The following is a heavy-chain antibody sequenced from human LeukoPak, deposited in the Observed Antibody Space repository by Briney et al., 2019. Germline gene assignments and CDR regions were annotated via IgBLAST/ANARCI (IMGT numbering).Heavy chain of an antibody. CDR3: ARDSRGGSWETGYYFDY. D-gene: IGHD6-13*01. J-gene: IGHJ4*02. CDR1: GFTFSDYY. Sequence: GGSLRLSCAASGFTFSDYYMSWLRQAPGKGVEWVSYISSSSSYTNYADSVKGRFTISRDNAKNSLYLQINSLRAEDTAVYYCARDSRGGSWETGYYFDYWGQGTLVTVSS. CDR2: ISSSSSYT. V-gene: IGHV3-11*06.